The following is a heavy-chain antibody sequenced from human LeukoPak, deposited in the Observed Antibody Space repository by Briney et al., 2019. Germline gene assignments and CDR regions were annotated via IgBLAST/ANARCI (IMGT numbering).Heavy chain of an antibody. CDR1: GYIFTYYF. J-gene: IGHJ4*02. CDR2: IDPNGGGT. D-gene: IGHD2-2*01. CDR3: TRGRTVAPGAAPPFDY. V-gene: IGHV1-2*02. Sequence: GGSARVSFMASGYIFTYYFSHWVRQAPGQGREWMGWIDPNGGGTNRAQKFQGRVTLTRDTSISTAYMELSSLGSDDTAVYYCTRGRTVAPGAAPPFDYWGQETLVIVSS.